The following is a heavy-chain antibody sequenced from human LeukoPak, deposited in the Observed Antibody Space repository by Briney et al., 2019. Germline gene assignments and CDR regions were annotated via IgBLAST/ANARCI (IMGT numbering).Heavy chain of an antibody. CDR2: IYYSGST. Sequence: SETLSLTCTVSGGSVSSGSYYWSWIRQPPGKGLEWIGDIYYSGSTNYNPSLKSRVTISVDTSKNQFSLKLSSVTAADTAVYYCASNPYGDYVYYYYGMDVWGQGTTVTVSS. D-gene: IGHD4-17*01. J-gene: IGHJ6*02. V-gene: IGHV4-61*01. CDR3: ASNPYGDYVYYYYGMDV. CDR1: GGSVSSGSYY.